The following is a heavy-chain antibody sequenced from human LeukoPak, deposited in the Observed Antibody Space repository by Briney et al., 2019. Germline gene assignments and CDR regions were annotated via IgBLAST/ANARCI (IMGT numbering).Heavy chain of an antibody. Sequence: GGSLRLSCAASGFTFSSYWMSWVRQAPGKGLEWVANIKEDGSEKYYVDSVKSRFTISRDNAKNSLYLQMNSLRAEDTAVYYCARGKALYSSSLHDYWGQGTLVTVSS. J-gene: IGHJ4*02. CDR1: GFTFSSYW. CDR2: IKEDGSEK. V-gene: IGHV3-7*03. D-gene: IGHD6-13*01. CDR3: ARGKALYSSSLHDY.